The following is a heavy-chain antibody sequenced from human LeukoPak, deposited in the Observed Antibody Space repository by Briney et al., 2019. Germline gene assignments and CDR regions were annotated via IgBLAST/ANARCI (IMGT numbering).Heavy chain of an antibody. Sequence: GGSLRLSCAASGFTFSSYWMSWVRQAPGKGLEWVANIKQDGSDKYYVDSVKGRFTISRDTAKNSLYLQMSSLRAEDTAVYYCARGGWYYFDYWGQGTPVTVSS. J-gene: IGHJ4*02. CDR2: IKQDGSDK. CDR3: ARGGWYYFDY. CDR1: GFTFSSYW. V-gene: IGHV3-7*01.